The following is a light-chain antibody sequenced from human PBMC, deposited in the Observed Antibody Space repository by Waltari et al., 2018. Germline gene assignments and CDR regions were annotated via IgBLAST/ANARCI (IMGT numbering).Light chain of an antibody. CDR2: EVS. J-gene: IGLJ2*01. CDR1: SSDVGGYNY. CDR3: SSFAASISII. V-gene: IGLV2-8*01. Sequence: QSALTQPPSASGSPGQSVTISCTGTSSDVGGYNYVAWYQQHPGQAPKLMIYEVSKRPSGVPDRFSGSKSGNTASLTVSGLQAEDEADYYCSSFAASISIIFGGGTKLTVL.